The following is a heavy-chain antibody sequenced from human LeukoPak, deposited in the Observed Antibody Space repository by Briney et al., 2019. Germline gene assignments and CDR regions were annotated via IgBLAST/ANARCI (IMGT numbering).Heavy chain of an antibody. CDR1: GGSISSSSYY. CDR3: ARAAAAGTFLFDY. V-gene: IGHV4-39*01. D-gene: IGHD6-13*01. Sequence: KPSETLSLTCTVSGGSISSSSYYWGWIRQPPGKGLEWIGSIYYSGSTYYNPSLKSRVTISVDTSKNQFSLKLSSVTAADTAVYYCARAAAAGTFLFDYWGQGALVTVSS. J-gene: IGHJ4*02. CDR2: IYYSGST.